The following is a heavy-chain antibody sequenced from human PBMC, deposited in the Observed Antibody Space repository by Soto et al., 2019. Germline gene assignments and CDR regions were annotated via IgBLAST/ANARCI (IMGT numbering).Heavy chain of an antibody. D-gene: IGHD3-10*01. CDR1: GGSISSGGYY. V-gene: IGHV4-31*03. CDR2: IYYSGST. CDR3: ARWLGVRGVGGYYYYYMDV. Sequence: SEPLFLTCTVSGGSISSGGYYWSWIRQHPGKGLEWIGYIYYSGSTYYNPSLKSRVTISVDTSKNQFSLKLSSVTAADTAVYYCARWLGVRGVGGYYYYYMDVWGKGTTVTVSS. J-gene: IGHJ6*03.